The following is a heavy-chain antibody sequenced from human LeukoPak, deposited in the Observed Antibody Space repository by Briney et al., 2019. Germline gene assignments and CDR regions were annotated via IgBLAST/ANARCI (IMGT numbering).Heavy chain of an antibody. V-gene: IGHV4-31*03. CDR2: IYYSGST. CDR3: ARDQWYYDSSSYSGVWFDP. Sequence: SETLSLTCTVSGGSISSGGYYWSWIRQHPGKGLEWIGYIYYSGSTYYNPSLKSRVTISVDTSKNQFSLKLSSVTAADTAVYYCARDQWYYDSSSYSGVWFDPWGQGTLVTVSS. J-gene: IGHJ5*02. CDR1: GGSISSGGYY. D-gene: IGHD3-22*01.